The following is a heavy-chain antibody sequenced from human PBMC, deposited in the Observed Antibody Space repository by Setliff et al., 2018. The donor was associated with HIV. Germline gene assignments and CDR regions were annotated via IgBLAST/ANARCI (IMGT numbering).Heavy chain of an antibody. D-gene: IGHD2-8*02. CDR1: GGSFSDNY. Sequence: PSETLSLTCAVYGGSFSDNYWSWIRQSPGKGLEWIGEINHSGRTKYSPSLRSRVSISVATSETQFSLKLSSVTAADTAVYDCARVSSTYWYSIFRNYYYHIDVWGKGTTVTVSS. CDR2: INHSGRT. V-gene: IGHV4-34*01. J-gene: IGHJ6*03. CDR3: ARVSSTYWYSIFRNYYYHIDV.